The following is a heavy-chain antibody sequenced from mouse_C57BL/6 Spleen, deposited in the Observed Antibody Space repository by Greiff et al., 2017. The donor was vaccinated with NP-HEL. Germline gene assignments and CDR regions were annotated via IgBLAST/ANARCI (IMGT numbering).Heavy chain of an antibody. V-gene: IGHV1-53*01. J-gene: IGHJ2*01. CDR2: INPSNGGT. D-gene: IGHD1-1*01. CDR1: GYTFTSYW. Sequence: QVQLQQPGTELVKPGASVKLSCKASGYTFTSYWMHWVKQRPGQGLEWIGNINPSNGGTNYNEKFKSQATLTVDKSSSTAYMQRSSLTSEDSAVYYCARSDYYGSLDDWGQGTTLTVSS. CDR3: ARSDYYGSLDD.